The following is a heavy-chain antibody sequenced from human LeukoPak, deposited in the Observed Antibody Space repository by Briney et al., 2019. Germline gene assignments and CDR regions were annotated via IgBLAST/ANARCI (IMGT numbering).Heavy chain of an antibody. D-gene: IGHD3-10*01. CDR2: ISGSGGNT. V-gene: IGHV3-23*01. Sequence: PGGSLRLSCAASGFTFSTYAMSWVRQAPGKGLEWVSAISGSGGNTYYADSVKGRFTISRDNAKNTLSLQMNSLRVEDTAVYYCARDLSPGTLDHWGQGTLVTVSS. CDR3: ARDLSPGTLDH. CDR1: GFTFSTYA. J-gene: IGHJ4*02.